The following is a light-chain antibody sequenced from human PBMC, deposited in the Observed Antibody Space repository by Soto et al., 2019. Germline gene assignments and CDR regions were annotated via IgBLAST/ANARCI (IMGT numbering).Light chain of an antibody. Sequence: QSVLTQPASVSGSRGQSITISCTGTSGDIGSYNRGSWYQQHPGKAPKLIIYEVTDRPSGVSNRFSGSKSGNTASLTISGLQAEDEAEYYCSSYTNINTRACVFGTGTKVTVL. CDR3: SSYTNINTRACV. CDR1: SGDIGSYNR. V-gene: IGLV2-14*01. J-gene: IGLJ1*01. CDR2: EVT.